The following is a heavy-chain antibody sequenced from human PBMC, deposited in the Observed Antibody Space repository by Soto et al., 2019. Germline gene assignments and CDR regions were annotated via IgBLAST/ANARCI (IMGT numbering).Heavy chain of an antibody. D-gene: IGHD2-15*01. Sequence: SSETLSLTCTVSSISVSTSDYYWGWVRQPPGKGLDWIGNIYYSGSTFYNPSLRSRVTLSVDTSKNQFSLRLNSVTVADTAVYFCAGFVVPASRNSDFDYWGQGTLVTVSS. V-gene: IGHV4-39*01. CDR1: SISVSTSDYY. CDR3: AGFVVPASRNSDFDY. CDR2: IYYSGST. J-gene: IGHJ4*02.